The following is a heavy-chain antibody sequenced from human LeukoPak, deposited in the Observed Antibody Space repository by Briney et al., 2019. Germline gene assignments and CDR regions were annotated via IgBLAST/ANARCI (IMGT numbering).Heavy chain of an antibody. D-gene: IGHD3-9*01. V-gene: IGHV3-48*03. CDR1: GFTFSSYE. J-gene: IGHJ3*02. CDR2: ISSSGSTI. CDR3: ARGASYYDILTGYWGSMVQKAFDI. Sequence: GGSLRLSWAASGFTFSSYEMNWVRQAPGKGLEWVSYISSSGSTIYYADSVKGRFTISRDNAKNSLYLQMNSLRAEDTAVYYCARGASYYDILTGYWGSMVQKAFDIWGQGAMVTVSS.